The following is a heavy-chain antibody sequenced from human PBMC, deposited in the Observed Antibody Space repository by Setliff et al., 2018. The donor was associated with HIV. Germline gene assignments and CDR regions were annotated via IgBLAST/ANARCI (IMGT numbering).Heavy chain of an antibody. CDR1: DGSISSHY. CDR2: FYSSETT. J-gene: IGHJ3*02. CDR3: ARSGYRTGFYWVFGAFGI. V-gene: IGHV4-59*11. D-gene: IGHD3-9*01. Sequence: SETLSLTCTVSDGSISSHYWSWIRQTPGKGLEWIGYFYSSETTNYNPSLKSRVTLSLDTSRNQFSLQLTSVTAADTAVYYCARSGYRTGFYWVFGAFGIWGPGKRVTVSS.